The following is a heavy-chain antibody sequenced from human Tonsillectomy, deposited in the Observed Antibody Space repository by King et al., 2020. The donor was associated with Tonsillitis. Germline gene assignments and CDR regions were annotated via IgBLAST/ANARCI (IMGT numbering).Heavy chain of an antibody. D-gene: IGHD6-19*01. Sequence: VQLQQWGAGLLKPSETLSLTCAVYGGSFSGYYWSWIRQPPGKGLEWIGEINHSGSTNYNPSLKSRVTISVDTSKNQFSLRLSSVTAADTAVYYCARVAETYRNWFDPWGQGTLVTVSS. V-gene: IGHV4-34*01. CDR1: GGSFSGYY. CDR3: ARVAETYRNWFDP. CDR2: INHSGST. J-gene: IGHJ5*02.